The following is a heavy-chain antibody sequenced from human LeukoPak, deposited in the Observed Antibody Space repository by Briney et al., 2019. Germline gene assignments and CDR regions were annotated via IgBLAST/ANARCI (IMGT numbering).Heavy chain of an antibody. CDR2: IYSGGST. V-gene: IGHV3-53*01. CDR1: GFTFSSYS. D-gene: IGHD6-6*01. Sequence: GGSLRLSCAASGFTFSSYSMNWVRQAPGKGLEWVSVIYSGGSTYYADSVKGRFTISRDNSKNTLYLQMNSLRAEDTAVYYCARDEAARDAFDIWGQGTMVTVSS. CDR3: ARDEAARDAFDI. J-gene: IGHJ3*02.